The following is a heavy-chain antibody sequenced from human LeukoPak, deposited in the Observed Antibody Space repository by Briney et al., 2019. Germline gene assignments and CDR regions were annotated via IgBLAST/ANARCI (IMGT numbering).Heavy chain of an antibody. J-gene: IGHJ3*02. D-gene: IGHD3-22*01. V-gene: IGHV3-21*01. Sequence: GGSLRLPCAASGFTFSSYSMNWVRQSPGKGLEWVSSISSTGTHIYYADSVKGRFTISRNNAKNSLYLQMNSLRAEDTAVYYCARGASSGYYYDAFDIWGQGTMVTVSS. CDR2: ISSTGTHI. CDR3: ARGASSGYYYDAFDI. CDR1: GFTFSSYS.